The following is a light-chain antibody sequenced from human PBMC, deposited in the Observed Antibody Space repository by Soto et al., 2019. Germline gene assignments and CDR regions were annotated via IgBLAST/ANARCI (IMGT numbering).Light chain of an antibody. CDR2: EVS. V-gene: IGLV2-23*02. J-gene: IGLJ7*01. CDR3: CSYAGTSTHTV. Sequence: QSALTQPASVSGSPGQSITISCTGTSSDVGSYKLVSWYQQHPGKAPKLMISEVSKRPSGISDRFSGSKSGSTASLTISGRQAEEEDDYYCCSYAGTSTHTVFGGGTQLTVL. CDR1: SSDVGSYKL.